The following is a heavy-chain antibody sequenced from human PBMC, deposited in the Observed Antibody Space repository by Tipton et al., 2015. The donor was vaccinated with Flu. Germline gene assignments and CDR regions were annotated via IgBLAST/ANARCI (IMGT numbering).Heavy chain of an antibody. D-gene: IGHD3-10*01. J-gene: IGHJ4*02. Sequence: TLSLTCTVSGGSISNYYWNWIRQPPGKGLEWIGYIYYSGSTNYNPSLESRVAISLDTSKNQFSLKVTSVTAADTAVYYCARGSGSYHSPLAYWGQGILVTVSS. CDR2: IYYSGST. V-gene: IGHV4-59*07. CDR1: GGSISNYY. CDR3: ARGSGSYHSPLAY.